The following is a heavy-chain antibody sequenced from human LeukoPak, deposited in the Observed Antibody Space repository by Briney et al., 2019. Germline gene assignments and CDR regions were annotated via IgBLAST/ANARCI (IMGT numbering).Heavy chain of an antibody. CDR2: IYYSGST. CDR3: ARQTRVLYYDFWSGSETNWFDP. CDR1: GGSFSGYY. J-gene: IGHJ5*02. Sequence: PSETLSLTCAVYGGSFSGYYWSWIRQPPGKGLEWIGYIYYSGSTNYNPSLKSRVTISVDTSKNQFSLKLSSVTAADTAVYYCARQTRVLYYDFWSGSETNWFDPWGQGTLVTVSS. D-gene: IGHD3-3*01. V-gene: IGHV4-59*08.